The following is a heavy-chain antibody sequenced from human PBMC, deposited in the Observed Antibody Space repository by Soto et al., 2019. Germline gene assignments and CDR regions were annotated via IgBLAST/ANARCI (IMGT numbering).Heavy chain of an antibody. V-gene: IGHV1-69*13. J-gene: IGHJ4*02. CDR1: GGTFSSYA. CDR3: ARGGRYSYGSIDY. CDR2: IIPIFGTA. Sequence: SVKVSCKASGGTFSSYAISWVRQDPGQGLEWMGGIIPIFGTANYAQKFQGRVTITADESTSTAYMELSSLRSEDTAVYYCARGGRYSYGSIDYWGQGTLVTVSS. D-gene: IGHD5-18*01.